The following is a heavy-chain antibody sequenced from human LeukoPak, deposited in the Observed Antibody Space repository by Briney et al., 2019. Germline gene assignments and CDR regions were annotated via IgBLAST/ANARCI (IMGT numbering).Heavy chain of an antibody. CDR2: INSDERST. Sequence: PGGSLRLSCAASGFSLSSYWMHWVRQSPGKGLVWVSRINSDERSTSYADSVKGRFTISRQNAKNTLYVQMNSLRAEDKAVYYCARVLLEREDRWGQGTLVTVSS. D-gene: IGHD1-1*01. J-gene: IGHJ4*02. CDR1: GFSLSSYW. V-gene: IGHV3-74*01. CDR3: ARVLLEREDR.